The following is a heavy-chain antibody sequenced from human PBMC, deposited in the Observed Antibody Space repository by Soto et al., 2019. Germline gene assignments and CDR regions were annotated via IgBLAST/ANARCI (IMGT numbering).Heavy chain of an antibody. J-gene: IGHJ4*02. CDR1: GYTFTSYA. D-gene: IGHD1-26*01. Sequence: ASVKVSCKASGYTFTSYAMHWVRQAPGQRLEWMGWINAGNGNTKYSQKFQGRVTITRDTSASTAYMELSSLRSEDTAVYYCARIRGELPHFDYWGQGTLVTVSS. V-gene: IGHV1-3*01. CDR3: ARIRGELPHFDY. CDR2: INAGNGNT.